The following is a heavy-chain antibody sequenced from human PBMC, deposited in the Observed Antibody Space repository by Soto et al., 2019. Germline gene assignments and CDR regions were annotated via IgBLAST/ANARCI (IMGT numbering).Heavy chain of an antibody. CDR1: GFTFTNAW. V-gene: IGHV3-15*01. Sequence: PGGSLRLSCAASGFTFTNAWMSWVRQAPGKGLEWVGRVKRKTDGGTTDYAAPVKGRFTISRDDSKNTLYLQMDSLKTEDTAVYYCTTDGLELPSGGMDVWGQGTTVTVSS. CDR3: TTDGLELPSGGMDV. CDR2: VKRKTDGGTT. J-gene: IGHJ6*02. D-gene: IGHD1-7*01.